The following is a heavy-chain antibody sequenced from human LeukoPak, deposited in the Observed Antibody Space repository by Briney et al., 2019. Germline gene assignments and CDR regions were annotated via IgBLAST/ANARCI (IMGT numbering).Heavy chain of an antibody. CDR3: AGDRRGAYGDYATSY. V-gene: IGHV1-2*02. D-gene: IGHD4-17*01. J-gene: IGHJ4*02. Sequence: GASVKVSFKASGYTFTVYYMHWVRQAPGQGLEWMGGINPNSGATNYAQKFQGRVTMTRDTSISTAYMELSRLRSDDTAVYYCAGDRRGAYGDYATSYWGQGTPVTVSS. CDR1: GYTFTVYY. CDR2: INPNSGAT.